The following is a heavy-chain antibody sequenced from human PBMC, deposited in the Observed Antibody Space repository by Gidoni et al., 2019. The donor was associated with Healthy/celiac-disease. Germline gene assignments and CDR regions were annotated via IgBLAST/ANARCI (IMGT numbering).Heavy chain of an antibody. V-gene: IGHV3-53*01. Sequence: EVQLVESGGGLIQPGGSLRLSCAASGFTVSSNYMSWVRQAPGKGLEWVLVIYSGGSTYYADSVKGRFTISRDNSKNTLYLQMNSLRAEDTAVYYCARIGATYCGGDCYSRYFDYWGQGTLVTVSS. CDR1: GFTVSSNY. D-gene: IGHD2-21*02. J-gene: IGHJ4*02. CDR3: ARIGATYCGGDCYSRYFDY. CDR2: IYSGGST.